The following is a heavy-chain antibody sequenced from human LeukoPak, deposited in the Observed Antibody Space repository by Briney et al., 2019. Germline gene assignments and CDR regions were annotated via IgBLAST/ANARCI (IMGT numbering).Heavy chain of an antibody. J-gene: IGHJ4*02. Sequence: GGSLRLSCAASGFTFSSYAMSWVRQAPGKGLEWVSAISGSGGSTYYADSVKGRFTISRDNSKNTLYLQMNSLRAEDTAVYCCAKHAVQYSTTPPLGYWGQGTLVTVSS. CDR3: AKHAVQYSTTPPLGY. CDR2: ISGSGGST. D-gene: IGHD6-6*01. CDR1: GFTFSSYA. V-gene: IGHV3-23*01.